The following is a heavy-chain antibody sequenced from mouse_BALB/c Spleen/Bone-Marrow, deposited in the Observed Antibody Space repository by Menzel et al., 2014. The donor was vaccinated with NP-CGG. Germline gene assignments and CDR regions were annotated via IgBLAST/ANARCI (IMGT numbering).Heavy chain of an antibody. CDR3: ATYDY. J-gene: IGHJ2*01. Sequence: QVQLKESGPELVKPGASVRISCKASGYTFTSYYIHWVKQRPGQGLEWIGWIYPGNVNTKYNEKFKGKATLTADKSSSTAYMQLSSLSSEDSAVYFCATYDYWGQGTTLTVSS. CDR2: IYPGNVNT. CDR1: GYTFTSYY. V-gene: IGHV1S56*01.